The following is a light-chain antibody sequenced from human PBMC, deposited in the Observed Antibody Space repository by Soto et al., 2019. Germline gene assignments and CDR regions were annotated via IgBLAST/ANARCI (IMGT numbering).Light chain of an antibody. J-gene: IGKJ2*01. Sequence: EIVMTQSPATLSVSPGERATLSCRASQSVSSNLAWYQQKPGQAPRLLIYGASTLQSGVPSRFSGSGSGTDFTLTISCLQSEDFATYYCQQYYSYLYTFGQGTKLEIK. CDR2: GAS. V-gene: IGKV3-15*01. CDR1: QSVSSN. CDR3: QQYYSYLYT.